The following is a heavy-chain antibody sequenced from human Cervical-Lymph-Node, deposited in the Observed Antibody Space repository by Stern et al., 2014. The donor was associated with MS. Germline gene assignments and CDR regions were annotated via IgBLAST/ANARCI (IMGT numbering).Heavy chain of an antibody. CDR3: ARLHDLSPRGMDV. CDR2: IIPSFGTT. V-gene: IGHV1-69*18. Sequence: VQLVESGAGVKKPGSSVKVSCKASGGTFDSYAINWVRQAPGQGLEWMGRIIPSFGTTNYAQQFQGRVTITADESTSTAYMELSSLRSEDTAVYYCARLHDLSPRGMDVWGQGTTVTVSS. CDR1: GGTFDSYA. D-gene: IGHD3-3*01. J-gene: IGHJ6*02.